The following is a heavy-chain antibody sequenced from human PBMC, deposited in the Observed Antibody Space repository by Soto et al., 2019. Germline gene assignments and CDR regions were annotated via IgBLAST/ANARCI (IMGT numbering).Heavy chain of an antibody. J-gene: IGHJ4*02. Sequence: SLTCTVSGGSVSSSSYYWGWIRQPPGKGLEWIGSIYYSGSTYYNPSLKSRVTISVDTSKNQFSLKLSSVTAADTAVYYCARHAVHSGGFTDYWGQGTLVTVSS. V-gene: IGHV4-39*01. CDR3: ARHAVHSGGFTDY. CDR1: GGSVSSSSYY. CDR2: IYYSGST. D-gene: IGHD6-19*01.